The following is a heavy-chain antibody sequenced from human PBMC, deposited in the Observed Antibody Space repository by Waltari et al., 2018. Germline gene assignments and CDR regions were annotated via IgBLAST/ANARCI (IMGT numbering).Heavy chain of an antibody. CDR3: ASNYYDSSGYPRAEYFQH. J-gene: IGHJ1*01. V-gene: IGHV1-69*15. D-gene: IGHD3-22*01. CDR2: IIPIFGTA. CDR1: GGTFSSYA. Sequence: QVQLVQSGAEVKKPGSSVKVSCKASGGTFSSYAISWVRPAPGQGLEWMGRIIPIFGTANYAQKFQGRVTITADESTSTAYMELSSLRSEDTAVYYCASNYYDSSGYPRAEYFQHWGQGTLVTVSS.